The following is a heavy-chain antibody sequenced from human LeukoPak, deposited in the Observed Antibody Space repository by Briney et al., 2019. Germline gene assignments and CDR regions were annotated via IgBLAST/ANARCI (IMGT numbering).Heavy chain of an antibody. Sequence: GRSLRLSCAASGFIFSSYGMHWVRQAPGKGMEWVAVIWYDGSNKYYADWVKGIFTNSRDNSKKTLYMQMNSLRAEDTAVYYCAREMIRGYRGYDSWGQGTLVTVSS. CDR2: IWYDGSNK. CDR1: GFIFSSYG. V-gene: IGHV3-33*01. D-gene: IGHD5-12*01. CDR3: AREMIRGYRGYDS. J-gene: IGHJ4*02.